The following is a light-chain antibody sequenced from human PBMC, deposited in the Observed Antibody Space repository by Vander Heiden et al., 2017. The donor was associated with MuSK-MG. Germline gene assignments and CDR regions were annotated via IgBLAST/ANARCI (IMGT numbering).Light chain of an antibody. CDR2: KDS. Sequence: YELTQPSSVAVSPGQTARINCSGDVLGRKYARWFQQKPGQAPLLLIYKDSERPSGIPERFSGSSSGTTITLTISGAQVEDEAEYYCYCATDNYLGLFGGGTKLTVL. CDR3: YCATDNYLGL. V-gene: IGLV3-27*01. J-gene: IGLJ2*01. CDR1: VLGRKY.